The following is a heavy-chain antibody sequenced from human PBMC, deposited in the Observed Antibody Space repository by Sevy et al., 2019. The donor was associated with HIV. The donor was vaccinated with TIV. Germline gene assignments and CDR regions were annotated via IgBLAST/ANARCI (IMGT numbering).Heavy chain of an antibody. V-gene: IGHV3-7*01. Sequence: GGSLRLSCAGSGFSFSSYWMGWVRQAPGKGLDWVANTNQAGSETYYVDSVKGRFTISRDNTKNSLYLQMNSLRAEDTAVYYCAKLDYDFWSGPHDYWGQGTLVTVSS. CDR3: AKLDYDFWSGPHDY. CDR1: GFSFSSYW. CDR2: TNQAGSET. D-gene: IGHD3-3*01. J-gene: IGHJ4*02.